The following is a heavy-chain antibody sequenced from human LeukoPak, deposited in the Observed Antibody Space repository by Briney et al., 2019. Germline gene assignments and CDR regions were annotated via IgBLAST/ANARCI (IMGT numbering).Heavy chain of an antibody. V-gene: IGHV4-4*07. CDR1: GGSISSYY. D-gene: IGHD5-12*01. CDR2: FYSGGSA. Sequence: PSETLSLTCTVSGGSISSYYWSWIRQPAGKGLEWIGRFYSGGSADYNPSLKSRGTMSVDTSKNQFSLKLSSVTAADTAVYYCARVYSGYDLPGSLANYYFDYWGQGTLVTVSS. J-gene: IGHJ4*02. CDR3: ARVYSGYDLPGSLANYYFDY.